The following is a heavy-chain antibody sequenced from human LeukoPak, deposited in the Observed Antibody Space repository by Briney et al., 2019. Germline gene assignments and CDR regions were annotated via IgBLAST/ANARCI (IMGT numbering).Heavy chain of an antibody. CDR3: AREVRDFDILTGYYKRYFDY. CDR1: GGSISSGGYS. CDR2: IYHSGST. D-gene: IGHD3-9*01. V-gene: IGHV4-30-2*01. J-gene: IGHJ4*02. Sequence: SETLSLTCAVSGGSISSGGYSWSWIRQPPGRGLEWIGYIYHSGSTYHNPSLKDPVTISLDRSKNQFSLKLSSVPAADTAVYYCAREVRDFDILTGYYKRYFDYWGQGTLVTVSS.